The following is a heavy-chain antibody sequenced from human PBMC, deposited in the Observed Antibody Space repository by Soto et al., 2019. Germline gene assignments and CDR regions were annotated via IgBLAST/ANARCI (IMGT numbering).Heavy chain of an antibody. V-gene: IGHV5-51*01. CDR2: IYPGDSDT. CDR3: ARTRSFTLGFYYDGMDV. J-gene: IGHJ6*02. Sequence: PAEPLKISCQGSGYIFASYWIGWVRQMPGKDLEWMGIIYPGDSDTRYSPSFQGQVTISADKSLRTAYLQWTSLKASDTALYYCARTRSFTLGFYYDGMDVWGQGTTVTVSS. CDR1: GYIFASYW. D-gene: IGHD6-6*01.